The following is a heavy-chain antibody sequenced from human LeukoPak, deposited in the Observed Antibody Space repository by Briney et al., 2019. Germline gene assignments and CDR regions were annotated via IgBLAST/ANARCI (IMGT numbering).Heavy chain of an antibody. V-gene: IGHV1-18*01. J-gene: IGHJ4*02. CDR1: GYTFTSYG. D-gene: IGHD1-26*01. CDR2: INTYNGNT. CDR3: ARASGILILKYSGSYLNDY. Sequence: ASVKVSCKASGYTFTSYGFSWVRQAPGQGLEWMGWINTYNGNTNYAQKLQGRVTVTTDTSTSTAYMELRSLRSDDTAVYYCARASGILILKYSGSYLNDYWGQGTLVTVSS.